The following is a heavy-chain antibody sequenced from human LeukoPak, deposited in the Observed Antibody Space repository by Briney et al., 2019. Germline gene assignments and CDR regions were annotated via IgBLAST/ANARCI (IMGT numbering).Heavy chain of an antibody. CDR1: GFTFSSYW. V-gene: IGHV3-23*01. CDR2: ISGSGGST. CDR3: AKVRIAARQGGFDY. J-gene: IGHJ4*02. Sequence: GGSLRLSCAASGFTFSSYWMSWVRQAPGKGLEWVSAISGSGGSTYYADSVKGRFTISRDNSKNTLYLQMNSLRAEDTAVYYCAKVRIAARQGGFDYWGQGTLVTVSS. D-gene: IGHD6-6*01.